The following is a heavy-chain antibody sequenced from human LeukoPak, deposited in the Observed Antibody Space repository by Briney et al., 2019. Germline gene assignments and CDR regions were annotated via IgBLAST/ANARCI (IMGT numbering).Heavy chain of an antibody. CDR3: ARGTNMVRGVTSAADFGY. D-gene: IGHD3-10*01. CDR2: IYYSGST. J-gene: IGHJ4*02. Sequence: PSETLSLTCTVSGGSISSYYWSWLRQPPGKGLEWIGYIYYSGSTNYNPSLKSRVTISVDTSNNQFSLKLSSVTAADTAVYYCARGTNMVRGVTSAADFGYWGQGTLVTVSS. CDR1: GGSISSYY. V-gene: IGHV4-59*01.